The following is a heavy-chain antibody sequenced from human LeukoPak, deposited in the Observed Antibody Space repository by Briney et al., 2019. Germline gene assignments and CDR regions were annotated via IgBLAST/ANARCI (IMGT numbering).Heavy chain of an antibody. D-gene: IGHD3-10*01. J-gene: IGHJ6*02. CDR2: ISGSGGST. V-gene: IGHV3-23*01. Sequence: GGSLRLSCAASGFTFSSYAMSWVRQAPGQGLEWVSAISGSGGSTYYADSVKGRFTISRDNSKNTLYLQMNSLRAEDTAVYYCGSGSYYDYYYYYGMDVWGQGTTVTVSS. CDR1: GFTFSSYA. CDR3: GSGSYYDYYYYYGMDV.